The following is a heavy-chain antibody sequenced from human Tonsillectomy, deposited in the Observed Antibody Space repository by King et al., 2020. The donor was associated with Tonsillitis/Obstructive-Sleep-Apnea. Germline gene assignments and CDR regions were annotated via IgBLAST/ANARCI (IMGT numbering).Heavy chain of an antibody. CDR1: GGSISNYY. CDR3: ARDGGVDAFDI. J-gene: IGHJ3*02. CDR2: IYYSGST. Sequence: VQLQESGPGLVKPSETLSLTCTVSGGSISNYYWSWIRQPPGKRLEWIGYIYYSGSTNYNPSLQSRVTISVDTSKNQFSLRLSSVTAADTAVYYCARDGGVDAFDIWGQGTMVTVSS. V-gene: IGHV4-59*01. D-gene: IGHD3-10*01.